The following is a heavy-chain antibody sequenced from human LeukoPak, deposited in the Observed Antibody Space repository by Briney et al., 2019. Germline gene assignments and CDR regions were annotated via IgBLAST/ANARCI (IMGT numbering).Heavy chain of an antibody. J-gene: IGHJ6*03. D-gene: IGHD6-6*01. V-gene: IGHV4-39*07. CDR3: ARVVVTAARTVVWDYYYYMDV. Sequence: SETLSLTCTVSGGSISSSSYYWGWIRQPPGKGLEWIGSIYYSGSTYYNPSLKSRVTISVDTSKNQFSLKLSSVTAADTAVYYCARVVVTAARTVVWDYYYYMDVWGKGTTVTVSS. CDR2: IYYSGST. CDR1: GGSISSSSYY.